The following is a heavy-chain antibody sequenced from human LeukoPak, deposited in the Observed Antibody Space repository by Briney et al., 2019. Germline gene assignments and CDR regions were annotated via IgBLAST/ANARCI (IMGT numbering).Heavy chain of an antibody. J-gene: IGHJ3*02. CDR3: ARGRGGYGGSSYAFDI. CDR1: GFTFSSYS. V-gene: IGHV3-21*01. CDR2: ISSSSSYI. D-gene: IGHD4-23*01. Sequence: PGGSLRLSCAASGFTFSSYSMNWVRQAPGKGLEWVSSISSSSSYIYYADSVKGRFTISRDNAKNSLYLQMNSLRAEDTAVYYCARGRGGYGGSSYAFDIWGQGTMVTVSS.